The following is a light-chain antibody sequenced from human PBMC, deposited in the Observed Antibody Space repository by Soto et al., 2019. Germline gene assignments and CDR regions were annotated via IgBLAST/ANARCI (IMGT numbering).Light chain of an antibody. V-gene: IGKV1-12*01. Sequence: DIQMTQSPSSVSASVGDRVTITCRASQGISIWLAWYQHKPGKAPKLLIYAASSLKTGVPSRFSGSGSGREFTLTISSLQPEDFATYYCQQANSFPVNFGGGTKVDIK. CDR2: AAS. CDR3: QQANSFPVN. CDR1: QGISIW. J-gene: IGKJ4*01.